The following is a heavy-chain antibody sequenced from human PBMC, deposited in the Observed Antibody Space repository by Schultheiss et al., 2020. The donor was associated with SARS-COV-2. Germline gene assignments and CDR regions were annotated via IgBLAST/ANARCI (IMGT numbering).Heavy chain of an antibody. CDR1: GFTFSSYG. CDR3: ARDQGGTWYLDY. V-gene: IGHV3-33*05. CDR2: ISYDGSNK. D-gene: IGHD6-25*01. J-gene: IGHJ4*02. Sequence: GGSLRLSCAASGFTFSSYGMHWVRQAPGKGLEWVAVISYDGSNKYYADSVKGRFTISRDNSKTTLYLQMNSLRAEDTAVYYCARDQGGTWYLDYWGQGSLVTVSS.